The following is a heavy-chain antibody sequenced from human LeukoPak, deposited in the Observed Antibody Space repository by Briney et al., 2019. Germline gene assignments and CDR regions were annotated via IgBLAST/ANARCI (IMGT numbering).Heavy chain of an antibody. D-gene: IGHD1-14*01. J-gene: IGHJ4*02. CDR1: GFTFSSYW. V-gene: IGHV3-74*01. CDR3: ATGTGSYYNY. CDR2: IHRVGSST. Sequence: PGGSLRLSYSASGFTFSSYWMHWVRQAPGEELVWVSDIHRVGSSTNLPDSVQGRFTITRNNAKNPLHLQMNILRAEDPARYLRATGTGSYYNYWGQGTLVTVSS.